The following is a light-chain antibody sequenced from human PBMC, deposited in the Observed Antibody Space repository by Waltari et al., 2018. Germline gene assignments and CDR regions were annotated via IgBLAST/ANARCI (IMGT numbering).Light chain of an antibody. CDR1: QSVSKY. CDR3: QQRGTYLGLT. Sequence: VLTQSPATLSLSPGERDTLSCRASQSVSKYLAWYQQKPGQAPRLLIFDASNRATGIPARFSGSGSGTEFSLTISSLEPEDFAVYYCQQRGTYLGLTFGGGTKVDIK. CDR2: DAS. V-gene: IGKV3-11*01. J-gene: IGKJ4*01.